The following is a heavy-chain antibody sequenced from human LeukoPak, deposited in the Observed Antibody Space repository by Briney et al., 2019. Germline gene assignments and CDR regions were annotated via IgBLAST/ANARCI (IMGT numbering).Heavy chain of an antibody. CDR2: VSYDGSNK. J-gene: IGHJ4*02. CDR1: GFTFSSYA. D-gene: IGHD5-18*01. V-gene: IGHV3-30*04. Sequence: GGSLRLSCVASGFTFSSYAMHWDRQAPGKGLEWVAVVSYDGSNKYYADSMKGRFTISRDNAKNTLFLQMNSLRPEDTAVYYCARDQRGYSYVSGDYWGQGTLVTVSS. CDR3: ARDQRGYSYVSGDY.